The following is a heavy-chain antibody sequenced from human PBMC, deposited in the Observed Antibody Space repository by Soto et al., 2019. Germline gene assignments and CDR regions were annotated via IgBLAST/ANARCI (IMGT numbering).Heavy chain of an antibody. J-gene: IGHJ4*02. CDR3: ARARIAAAGSEI. V-gene: IGHV4-34*01. CDR2: INHSGST. D-gene: IGHD6-13*01. Sequence: QVQLQQWGAGLLKPSETLSLTCAVYGGSFSGYYWSWIRQPPGKGLEWIGEINHSGSTNYNPSLKSRVTISVDTSKNQFSLKLSSLTAADTAVYYCARARIAAAGSEIWGQGTLVTVSS. CDR1: GGSFSGYY.